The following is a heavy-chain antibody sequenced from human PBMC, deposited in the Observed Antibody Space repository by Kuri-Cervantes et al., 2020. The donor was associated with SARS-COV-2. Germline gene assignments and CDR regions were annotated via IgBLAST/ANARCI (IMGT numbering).Heavy chain of an antibody. Sequence: GGSLRLSCAASGFTFSDYYMSWIRQAPGKGLEWAAVIWYDGSNKYYADSVKGRFTISRDNSKNTLYLQMNSLRAEDTAVYYCARDRIAPTGWDYYMDVWGKGTTVTVSS. J-gene: IGHJ6*03. D-gene: IGHD2-15*01. CDR1: GFTFSDYY. CDR3: ARDRIAPTGWDYYMDV. CDR2: IWYDGSNK. V-gene: IGHV3-33*08.